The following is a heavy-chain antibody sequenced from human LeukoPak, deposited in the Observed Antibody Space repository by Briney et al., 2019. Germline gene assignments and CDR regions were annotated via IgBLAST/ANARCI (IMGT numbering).Heavy chain of an antibody. J-gene: IGHJ6*02. D-gene: IGHD3-22*01. CDR2: IYYSGST. V-gene: IGHV4-59*01. CDR1: GGSISSYY. CDR3: ARGRDYYDSSRYYYGMDV. Sequence: SETLSHTCTVSGGSISSYYWSWIRQPPGKGLEWIGYIYYSGSTNYNPSLKSRVTISVDTSKNQFSLKLSSVTAADTAVYYCARGRDYYDSSRYYYGMDVWGQGTTVTVSS.